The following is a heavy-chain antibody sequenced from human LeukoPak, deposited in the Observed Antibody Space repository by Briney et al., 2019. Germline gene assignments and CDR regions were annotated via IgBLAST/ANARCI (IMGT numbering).Heavy chain of an antibody. CDR2: ISGSGGST. J-gene: IGHJ4*02. D-gene: IGHD3-22*01. CDR3: AKSSYSSSGYIDY. CDR1: GFTFSSYA. Sequence: GGSLRLSCAASGFTFSSYAVSWVRQAPGKGLEWVSAISGSGGSTYYADSVKGRFTISRDNSKNTLYLQMNSLRAEDTAVYYCAKSSYSSSGYIDYWGQGTLVTVSS. V-gene: IGHV3-23*01.